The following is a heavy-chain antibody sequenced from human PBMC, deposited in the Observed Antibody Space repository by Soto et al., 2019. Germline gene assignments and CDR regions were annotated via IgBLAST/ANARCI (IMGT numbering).Heavy chain of an antibody. Sequence: QVQLVQSGAEVKKPGSSVKVSCKASGGTFSSYAISWVRQAPGQGLEWMGGIIPIFGTANYAQKFQGRVTITADEATSTAYMELSSLRSEDTAVYSCARDEREWGICGPNYYYGMDVWGQGTTVTVSS. V-gene: IGHV1-69*01. CDR2: IIPIFGTA. CDR1: GGTFSSYA. D-gene: IGHD2-21*01. CDR3: ARDEREWGICGPNYYYGMDV. J-gene: IGHJ6*02.